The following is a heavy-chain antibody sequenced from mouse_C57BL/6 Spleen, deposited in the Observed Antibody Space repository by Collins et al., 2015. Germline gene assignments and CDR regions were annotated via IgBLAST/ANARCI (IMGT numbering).Heavy chain of an antibody. CDR3: TRLEAYYYGSSLYYFDY. J-gene: IGHJ2*01. CDR2: IDPETGGT. V-gene: IGHV1-15*01. Sequence: QVQLQQSGAELVRPGASVTLSCKASGYTFTDYEMHWVKQTPVHGLEWIGTIDPETGGTAYNQKFKGKAILTADKSSSTAYMELRSLTSEDSAVYYCTRLEAYYYGSSLYYFDYWGQGTTLTVSS. D-gene: IGHD1-1*01. CDR1: GYTFTDYE.